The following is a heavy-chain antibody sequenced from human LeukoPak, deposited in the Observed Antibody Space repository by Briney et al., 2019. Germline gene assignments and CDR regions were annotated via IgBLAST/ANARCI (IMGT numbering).Heavy chain of an antibody. CDR1: GLTFSGAS. CDR2: IYSGGST. Sequence: GGSLRLSCVVSGLTFSGASMAWVRQTPGQGLEWISVIYSGGSTYYADSVKGRFTISRDDSKNTLYLQMNSLRAEDTAIYYCARAQWRTYSYYYMDVWGKGTTVTVSS. J-gene: IGHJ6*03. CDR3: ARAQWRTYSYYYMDV. D-gene: IGHD6-19*01. V-gene: IGHV3-53*01.